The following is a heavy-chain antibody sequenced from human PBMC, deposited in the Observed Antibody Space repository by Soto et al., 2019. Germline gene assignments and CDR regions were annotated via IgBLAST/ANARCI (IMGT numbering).Heavy chain of an antibody. Sequence: QVQLVQSGAEVKKPGASVKVSCKVSGYTLTELSMHWVRQAPGKGLEWMGGFDPEDGETIYAQKFQGRVTKAEDTSTDTAYMELSSLKSEDTAVYYCATRLKSWKYWFEPWGQGTLVTVSS. CDR1: GYTLTELS. D-gene: IGHD1-1*01. CDR2: FDPEDGET. V-gene: IGHV1-24*01. J-gene: IGHJ5*02. CDR3: ATRLKSWKYWFEP.